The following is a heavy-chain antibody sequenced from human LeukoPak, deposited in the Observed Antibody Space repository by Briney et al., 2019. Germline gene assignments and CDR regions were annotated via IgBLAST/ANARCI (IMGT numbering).Heavy chain of an antibody. J-gene: IGHJ6*02. D-gene: IGHD3-10*01. CDR2: INHSGST. V-gene: IGHV4-34*01. CDR3: ARGRMVRGVPSHCYGMDV. CDR1: GGSFSGYY. Sequence: PSETLSLTCAVYGGSFSGYYWSWIRQPPGKGLEWIGEINHSGSTNYNPSLKSRVTISVDTSKNQFSLKLSSVTAADTAVYYCARGRMVRGVPSHCYGMDVWGQGTTVTVSS.